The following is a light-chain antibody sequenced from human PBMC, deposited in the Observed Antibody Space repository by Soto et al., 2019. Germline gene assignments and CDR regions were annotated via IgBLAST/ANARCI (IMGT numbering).Light chain of an antibody. Sequence: QSVRTQAASGSGSPGQSITISCTGTSSDVGGYNYVSWYQQHPGTAPKLIIYDVDNRPSGVSSRFSGSKSGNTASLTISGLQAEDESDYYCSSYSSSSTPHHVFGTGTKVTVL. CDR1: SSDVGGYNY. V-gene: IGLV2-14*01. CDR2: DVD. CDR3: SSYSSSSTPHHV. J-gene: IGLJ1*01.